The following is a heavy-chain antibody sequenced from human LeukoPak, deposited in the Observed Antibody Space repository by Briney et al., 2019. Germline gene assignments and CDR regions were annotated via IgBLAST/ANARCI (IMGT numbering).Heavy chain of an antibody. CDR1: GYTFTSYD. D-gene: IGHD5-18*01. J-gene: IGHJ6*03. CDR3: ARGARLRRTKYYYYYYMDV. Sequence: ASVKVSCKASGYTFTSYDINWVRQATGQGLEWMGWMNPNSGNTGYAQKFQGRVTVTRNTSISTAYMELSSLRSEDTAVYYCARGARLRRTKYYYYYYMDVWGKGTAVTVSS. V-gene: IGHV1-8*01. CDR2: MNPNSGNT.